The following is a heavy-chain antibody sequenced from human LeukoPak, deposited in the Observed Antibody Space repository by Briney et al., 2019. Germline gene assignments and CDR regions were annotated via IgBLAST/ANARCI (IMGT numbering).Heavy chain of an antibody. Sequence: SVKVSCKASGGTFSSYTISWVRQAPGQGLEWMGRIIPILGIANYAQKFQGRVTITADKSTSTAHMELSSLRSEDTAVYYCVRTQPHSHRIAARLWGQGTLVTVSS. D-gene: IGHD6-6*01. J-gene: IGHJ4*02. CDR2: IIPILGIA. CDR1: GGTFSSYT. CDR3: VRTQPHSHRIAARL. V-gene: IGHV1-69*02.